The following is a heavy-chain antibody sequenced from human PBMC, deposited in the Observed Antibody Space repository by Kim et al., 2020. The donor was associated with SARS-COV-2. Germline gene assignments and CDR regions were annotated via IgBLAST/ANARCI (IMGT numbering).Heavy chain of an antibody. CDR3: ARQGTSTWTFDF. V-gene: IGHV4-59*08. J-gene: IGHJ4*02. D-gene: IGHD2-2*01. Sequence: TYNPSLRSRVTMSIDTPKKQFSLKLTSVTAADTAVYYCARQGTSTWTFDFWGRGSLVTVAP.